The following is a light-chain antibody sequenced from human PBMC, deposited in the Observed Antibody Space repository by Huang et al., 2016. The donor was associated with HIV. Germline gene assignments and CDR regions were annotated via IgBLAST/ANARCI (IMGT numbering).Light chain of an antibody. Sequence: EIVMTQSPATLSVSPGERATLSCRASQSVSSTLAWYQQKPGQAPMPLIYGASTRPTVIPARFSGSGSGTEFTLTISSLQSEDFAVYYCQQYNNWLFTFGPGTKVDIK. CDR1: QSVSST. V-gene: IGKV3-15*01. CDR2: GAS. CDR3: QQYNNWLFT. J-gene: IGKJ3*01.